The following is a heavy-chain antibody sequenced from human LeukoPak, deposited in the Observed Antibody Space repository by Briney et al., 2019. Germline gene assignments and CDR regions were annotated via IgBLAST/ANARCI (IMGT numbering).Heavy chain of an antibody. Sequence: PSETLSLTCTVSGGSISSYYWSWIRQPPGKGLEWIGSIYHSGSTYYNPSLKSRVTISVDTSKNQFSLKLSSVTAADTAVYYCARGHSSGYYVHYYYGMDVWGQGTTVTVSS. J-gene: IGHJ6*02. CDR3: ARGHSSGYYVHYYYGMDV. D-gene: IGHD3-22*01. CDR2: IYHSGST. V-gene: IGHV4-59*12. CDR1: GGSISSYY.